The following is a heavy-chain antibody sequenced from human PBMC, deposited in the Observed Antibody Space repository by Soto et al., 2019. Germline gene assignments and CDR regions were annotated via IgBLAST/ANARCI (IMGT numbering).Heavy chain of an antibody. J-gene: IGHJ2*01. D-gene: IGHD3-9*01. CDR3: ARIGYYDILTGSYRRYFDL. Sequence: WTWIRQPPGKGLEWIGEINHSGSTNYSPSLKSRVTILVDTSKNQFSLRLSSVTAADTAVYYCARIGYYDILTGSYRRYFDLWGRGTLVTVSS. CDR2: INHSGST. V-gene: IGHV4-34*01.